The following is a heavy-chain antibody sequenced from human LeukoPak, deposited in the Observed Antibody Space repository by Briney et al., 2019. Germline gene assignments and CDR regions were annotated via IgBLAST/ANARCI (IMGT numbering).Heavy chain of an antibody. V-gene: IGHV7-4-1*02. CDR2: INTNTGNP. D-gene: IGHD6-19*01. CDR1: GYTFSSYA. Sequence: ASVKVSCKGSGYTFSSYAMHWVRQAPGQGLEWMGWINTNTGNPTYAQGFTGRFVFSLDTSVSTAYLQISSLKAEDTAVYYCARDRMRIAVAGTDHWGQGTLVTVSS. J-gene: IGHJ4*02. CDR3: ARDRMRIAVAGTDH.